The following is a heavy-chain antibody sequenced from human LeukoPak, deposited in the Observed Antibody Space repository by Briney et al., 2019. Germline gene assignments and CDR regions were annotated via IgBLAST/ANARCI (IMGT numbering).Heavy chain of an antibody. V-gene: IGHV5-51*01. CDR2: IYPGDSDT. CDR3: GWASGAAVYFDY. CDR1: GYGFTNHW. D-gene: IGHD1-26*01. J-gene: IGHJ4*02. Sequence: GESLKISCKGSGYGFTNHWIAWVRQMPGKGLEWMGIIYPGDSDTRYSPSFQGQVTISADKSNLTAYLQWSSLKASDTAMYYCGWASGAAVYFDYWGQGTLVTVSS.